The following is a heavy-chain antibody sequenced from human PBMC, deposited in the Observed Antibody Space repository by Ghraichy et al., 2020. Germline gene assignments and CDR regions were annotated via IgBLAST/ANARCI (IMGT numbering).Heavy chain of an antibody. J-gene: IGHJ3*02. V-gene: IGHV4-61*02. Sequence: SETLSLTCTVSGGSISSGSYYWSWIRQPAGKGLEWIGCIYTSGSTNYNPSLKSRVTISVDTSKNQFSLKLSSVTAADTAVYYCARDTYNWNDGDAFDIWGQGTMVTVSS. D-gene: IGHD1-20*01. CDR3: ARDTYNWNDGDAFDI. CDR1: GGSISSGSYY. CDR2: IYTSGST.